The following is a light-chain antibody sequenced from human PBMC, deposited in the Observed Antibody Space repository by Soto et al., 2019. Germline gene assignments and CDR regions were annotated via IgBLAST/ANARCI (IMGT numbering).Light chain of an antibody. V-gene: IGLV1-44*01. CDR3: AAWDESLHGVA. J-gene: IGLJ3*02. CDR2: KNN. Sequence: QSVLTQPPSASGTPGQSVTLSCSGSTSNIGSNAVNWYQQLPGTAPKLLIYKNNQRPSGVPDRFSGSKFGTSASLAISGLQSEDEADYHGAAWDESLHGVAFGGGTKLTVL. CDR1: TSNIGSNA.